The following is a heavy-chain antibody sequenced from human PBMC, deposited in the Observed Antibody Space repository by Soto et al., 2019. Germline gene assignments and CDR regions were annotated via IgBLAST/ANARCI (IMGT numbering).Heavy chain of an antibody. CDR2: IYYSGST. V-gene: IGHV4-59*01. D-gene: IGHD3-10*01. Sequence: KASETLSLTCTVSGGSISSYYWSWIRQPPGKGLEWIGYIYYSGSTNYNPSLKNRVTISVDTSKNQFSLKLSSVTAADTAVYYCARDRGINWFDPWGQGTLVTVSS. CDR3: ARDRGINWFDP. J-gene: IGHJ5*02. CDR1: GGSISSYY.